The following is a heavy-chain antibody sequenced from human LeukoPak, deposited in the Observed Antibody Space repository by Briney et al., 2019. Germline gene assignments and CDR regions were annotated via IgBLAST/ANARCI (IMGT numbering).Heavy chain of an antibody. D-gene: IGHD7-27*01. V-gene: IGHV4-61*01. CDR1: GGSVSSGSYY. J-gene: IGHJ4*02. CDR2: IYYSGST. Sequence: PSETLSLTCTVSGGSVSSGSYYWSWIRQSPGKGLEWIAHIYYSGSTNYNPSLKSRVTISLDTSKNQFSLKLSSVTAADTAVYYCARVHPGDIIFDYWGQGTLVTVSS. CDR3: ARVHPGDIIFDY.